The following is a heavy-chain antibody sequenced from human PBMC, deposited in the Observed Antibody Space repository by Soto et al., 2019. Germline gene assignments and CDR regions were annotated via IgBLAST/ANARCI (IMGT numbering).Heavy chain of an antibody. CDR3: SRVTSMVRGVIDNWFDR. Sequence: QVPLVQSGAEVKKPGSSVTVSCKASGGTFSSYAVHWVRQAPGQGLEWMGGIIPMYGPAKYAQRFQGRVTTTADQTTTTVYMVLTSLTSQDTAVYYCSRVTSMVRGVIDNWFDRWGPGTLVTVSS. V-gene: IGHV1-69*01. CDR1: GGTFSSYA. J-gene: IGHJ5*02. CDR2: IIPMYGPA. D-gene: IGHD3-10*01.